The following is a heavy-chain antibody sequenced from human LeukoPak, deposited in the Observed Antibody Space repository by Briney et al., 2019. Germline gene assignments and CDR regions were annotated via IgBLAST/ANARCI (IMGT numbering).Heavy chain of an antibody. J-gene: IGHJ4*02. CDR1: GFTFSTHR. Sequence: KPGGSLRLSCAASGFTFSTHRTNWVRQAPGKGLEWVSSITSSSTYIYYADSVKGRFTISRDNTKNSLYLQMNSLRAEDTAVYYCARVGFTYYGTYYFDDWGQGTLVTVSS. V-gene: IGHV3-21*01. CDR2: ITSSSTYI. CDR3: ARVGFTYYGTYYFDD. D-gene: IGHD3-10*01.